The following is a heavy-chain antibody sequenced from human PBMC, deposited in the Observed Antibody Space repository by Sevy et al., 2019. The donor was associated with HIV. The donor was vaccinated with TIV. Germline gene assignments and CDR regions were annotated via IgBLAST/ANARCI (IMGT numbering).Heavy chain of an antibody. CDR2: ISYDGSNK. CDR1: GFTFSSYA. D-gene: IGHD6-13*01. J-gene: IGHJ4*02. CDR3: ARDPQAAAGTSHFDY. Sequence: GGSLRLSCAASGFTFSSYAMHWVRQAPGKGLEWVAVISYDGSNKYYADSVKGRFTISRDNSKNTLYLQMNSLRAEDMAVYYCARDPQAAAGTSHFDYWGQGTLVTVSS. V-gene: IGHV3-30-3*01.